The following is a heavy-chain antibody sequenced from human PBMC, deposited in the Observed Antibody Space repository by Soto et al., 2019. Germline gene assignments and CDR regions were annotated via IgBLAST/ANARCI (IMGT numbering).Heavy chain of an antibody. V-gene: IGHV4-30-2*01. J-gene: IGHJ4*02. Sequence: QLQLQESGSGLVKPSQTLSLTCAVSGDSVRRSGYSWSWIRQPPGKGLEWIGYIFHTGSTYYNLSLRGRATSSVDRSKNQFSLKLSSVTAADTAVYYCASHYGDYEYYEYWGQGTQVTVSS. CDR1: GDSVRRSGYS. CDR2: IFHTGST. CDR3: ASHYGDYEYYEY. D-gene: IGHD4-17*01.